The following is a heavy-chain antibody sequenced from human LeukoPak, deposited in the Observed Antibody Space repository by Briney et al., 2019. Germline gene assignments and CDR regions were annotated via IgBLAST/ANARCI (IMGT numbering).Heavy chain of an antibody. CDR1: DFAVRYYW. CDR3: TRAIQGIADY. Sequence: GGSLRLSCAASDFAVRYYWMHRVRQPPGKGLVGVSHPNSDGNITTYADSVKGRFTISRDNAKNTLILQMNSLRVEDTAVYYCTRAIQGIADYWGQGTLVTVSS. J-gene: IGHJ4*02. CDR2: PNSDGNIT. D-gene: IGHD6-13*01. V-gene: IGHV3-74*01.